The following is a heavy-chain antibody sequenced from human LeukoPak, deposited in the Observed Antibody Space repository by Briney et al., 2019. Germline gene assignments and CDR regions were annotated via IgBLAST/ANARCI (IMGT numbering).Heavy chain of an antibody. D-gene: IGHD2-2*01. V-gene: IGHV3-21*01. J-gene: IGHJ3*02. CDR3: ASRYCTSTNCYAFDI. CDR2: ISSTSSYI. CDR1: GFTFSSY. Sequence: GGSLRLSCAASGFTFSSYMNWVRQAPGKGLEWVSSISSTSSYIYYADSVKGRFTISRDNAKNSLYLQMNSLRADDTAVYYCASRYCTSTNCYAFDIWGQGTMVTVSS.